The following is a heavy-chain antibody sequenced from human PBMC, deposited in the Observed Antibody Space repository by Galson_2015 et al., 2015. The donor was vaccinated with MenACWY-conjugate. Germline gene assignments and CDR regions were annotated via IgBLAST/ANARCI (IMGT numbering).Heavy chain of an antibody. V-gene: IGHV3-74*01. CDR1: GFTFSSHW. J-gene: IGHJ4*02. CDR3: ARAVYSSSSRHFDS. Sequence: SLRLSCAASGFTFSSHWMHWVRQAPGKGLVWVPRINGDGSATNYADSVKGRFTISRDNANNTLYVQMNSLRAEDTAVCYCARAVYSSSSRHFDSWGQGTVVTVSS. CDR2: INGDGSAT. D-gene: IGHD6-13*01.